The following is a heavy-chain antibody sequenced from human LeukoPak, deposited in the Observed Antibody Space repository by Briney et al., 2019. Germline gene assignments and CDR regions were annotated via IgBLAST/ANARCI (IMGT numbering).Heavy chain of an antibody. CDR2: IYPGDSDT. CDR3: ARRVAAGAFDY. J-gene: IGHJ4*02. D-gene: IGHD6-13*01. Sequence: GESLKISCKGSGQSFNNYWIAWVRQMPGKGLEWMGIIYPGDSDTRYSPPFQGQVTISADMSISTAYLQWSSLRASDTAMFFCARRVAAGAFDYWGQGTLVTVSS. CDR1: GQSFNNYW. V-gene: IGHV5-51*01.